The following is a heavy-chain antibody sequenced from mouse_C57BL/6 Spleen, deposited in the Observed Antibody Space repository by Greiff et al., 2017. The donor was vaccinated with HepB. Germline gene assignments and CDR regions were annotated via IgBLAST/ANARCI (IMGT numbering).Heavy chain of an antibody. V-gene: IGHV5-4*01. Sequence: EVMLVESGGGLVKPGGSLKLSCAASGFTFSSYAMSWVRQTPEKRLEWVATISDGGSYTYYPDNVKGRFTISRDNAKNNLYLQMSHLKSEDTAMYYCAREEGYYDFDYWGQGTTLTVSS. CDR1: GFTFSSYA. D-gene: IGHD1-1*02. J-gene: IGHJ2*01. CDR2: ISDGGSYT. CDR3: AREEGYYDFDY.